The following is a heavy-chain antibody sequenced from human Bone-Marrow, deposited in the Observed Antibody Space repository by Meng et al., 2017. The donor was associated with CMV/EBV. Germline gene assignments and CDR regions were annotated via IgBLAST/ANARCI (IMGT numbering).Heavy chain of an antibody. CDR3: ARDSRRSSGRGWFDFWSGMDV. CDR2: ISAYYGNT. Sequence: ASVKVSCKASGYTFNRYGFSWVRQAPGQGLEWMGWISAYYGNTNYAQKLQGRVTMTTDTSTSTAYTEPRSLRSDDTAVYYGARDSRRSSGRGWFDFWSGMDVWGRGTTVTVSS. CDR1: GYTFNRYG. J-gene: IGHJ6*02. V-gene: IGHV1-18*01. D-gene: IGHD3-3*01.